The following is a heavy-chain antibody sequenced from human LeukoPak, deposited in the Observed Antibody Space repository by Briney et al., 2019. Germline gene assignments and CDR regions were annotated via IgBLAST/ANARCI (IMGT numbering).Heavy chain of an antibody. CDR1: GFTFSSYE. CDR3: ATVPYSGYPNYHYYYYMDV. J-gene: IGHJ6*03. CDR2: ISSSGSTI. D-gene: IGHD5-12*01. V-gene: IGHV3-48*03. Sequence: PGGSLRLSCAASGFTFSSYEMNWVRQAPGKGLEWVSYISSSGSTIYYADPVKGRFTISRDNAKNSLYLQMNSLRAEDTAVYYCATVPYSGYPNYHYYYYMDVWGKGTTVTVSS.